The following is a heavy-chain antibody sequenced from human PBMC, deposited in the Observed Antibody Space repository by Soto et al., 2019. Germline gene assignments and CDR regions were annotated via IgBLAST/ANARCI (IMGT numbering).Heavy chain of an antibody. CDR2: ISYDGSNK. CDR1: GFTFSSYG. D-gene: IGHD3-16*01. Sequence: GGSLRLSCAASGFTFSSYGMHWVRQAPGKGLEWVAVISYDGSNKYYADSVKGRFTISRDNSKNTLYLQMNSLRAEDTAVYYCAKDGGAYDYWGQGTLVTVSS. V-gene: IGHV3-30*18. J-gene: IGHJ4*02. CDR3: AKDGGAYDY.